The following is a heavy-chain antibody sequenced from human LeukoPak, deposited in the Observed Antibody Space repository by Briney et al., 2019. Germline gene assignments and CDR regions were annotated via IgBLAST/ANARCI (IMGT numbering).Heavy chain of an antibody. D-gene: IGHD2-21*02. CDR1: GYSFTSSW. J-gene: IGHJ4*02. CDR2: IYPGDSDT. V-gene: IGHV5-51*01. CDR3: ARQKVTAFFDY. Sequence: GESLKISCKGSGYSFTSSWIGWVRQMPGKGLEWMGIIYPGDSDTRHSPSFQGQVTISADKSISTAYLQWSSLKASDTAMYYCARQKVTAFFDYWGQGTLVTVSS.